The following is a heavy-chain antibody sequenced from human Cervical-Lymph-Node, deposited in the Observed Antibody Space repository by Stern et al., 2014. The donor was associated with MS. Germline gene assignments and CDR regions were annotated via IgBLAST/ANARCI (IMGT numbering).Heavy chain of an antibody. D-gene: IGHD6-19*01. CDR3: ARGYSSGWYFLLDY. CDR2: ISDDGRKR. Sequence: QLVESGGGVVQPGRSLRLSCAASGFTFSRYGMHWVRQAPGKGLEWVAVISDDGRKRNYADSVKGRFTISRDKSKNTLYLQMNSLRAEDTAVYYCARGYSSGWYFLLDYWGQGTLVTVSS. CDR1: GFTFSRYG. V-gene: IGHV3-30*03. J-gene: IGHJ4*02.